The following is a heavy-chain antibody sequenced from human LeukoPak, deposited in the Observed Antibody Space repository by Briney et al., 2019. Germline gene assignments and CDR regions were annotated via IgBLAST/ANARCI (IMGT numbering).Heavy chain of an antibody. D-gene: IGHD1-26*01. J-gene: IGHJ6*03. CDR2: VYHNGET. Sequence: PSETLSLTCTVSGYSITTNYYWAWIRQSPGTGLEWIGSVYHNGETYYNPSLKSQVIISVDTSKNEFSLRLTSVTAADTAVYYCVTPRSWELSDMAVWGKGTTVIVSS. CDR1: GYSITTNYY. CDR3: VTPRSWELSDMAV. V-gene: IGHV4-38-2*02.